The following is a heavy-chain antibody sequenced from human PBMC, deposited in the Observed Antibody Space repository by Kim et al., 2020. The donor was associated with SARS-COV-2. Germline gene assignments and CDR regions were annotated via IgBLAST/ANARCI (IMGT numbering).Heavy chain of an antibody. J-gene: IGHJ3*02. CDR2: ISYDGSNK. CDR1: GFTFSSYG. V-gene: IGHV3-30*18. D-gene: IGHD3-3*01. CDR3: AKGPDDPYDVHAFDI. Sequence: GGSLRLSCAASGFTFSSYGMHWVRQAPGKGLEWVAVISYDGSNKYYADSVKGRFTISRDNSKNTLYLQMNSLRAGDTAVYYCAKGPDDPYDVHAFDIWGQGTMVTVSS.